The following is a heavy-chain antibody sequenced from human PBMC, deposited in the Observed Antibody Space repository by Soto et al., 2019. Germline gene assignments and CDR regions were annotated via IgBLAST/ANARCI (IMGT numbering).Heavy chain of an antibody. Sequence: SETLSLTCAVYGGSFSAYYWTWIRQPPGKGLEWIGEISHSGSTNYNPSLKSRVTISVDTSENQFSLKLSSVTAADTAVYYCTRGGRRQLVRGYNWFDPWGQGTLVTVSS. D-gene: IGHD6-13*01. CDR1: GGSFSAYY. CDR2: ISHSGST. CDR3: TRGGRRQLVRGYNWFDP. J-gene: IGHJ5*02. V-gene: IGHV4-34*01.